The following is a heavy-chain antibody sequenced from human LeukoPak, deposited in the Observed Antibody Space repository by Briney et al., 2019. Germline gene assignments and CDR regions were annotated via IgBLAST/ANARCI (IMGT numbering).Heavy chain of an antibody. Sequence: GGSLRLSCAASGFTFSGYCMMWVRQAPGKGPEWVSSVSGGGGDTYYADSVKGRFAISRDNSKNTLYLQMNSLRAEDTAVYYCAKDVYGDYGGLDYWGQGTLVTVSS. CDR3: AKDVYGDYGGLDY. CDR1: GFTFSGYC. D-gene: IGHD4-17*01. J-gene: IGHJ4*02. V-gene: IGHV3-23*01. CDR2: VSGGGGDT.